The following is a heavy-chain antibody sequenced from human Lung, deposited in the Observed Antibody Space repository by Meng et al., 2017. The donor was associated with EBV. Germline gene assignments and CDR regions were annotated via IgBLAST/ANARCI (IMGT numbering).Heavy chain of an antibody. Sequence: GLVSTSASSTPTCTCSGGPISRTCICGVCIRPPPGKGWEWIGSQCHADDTYSNPSLMGRVTISVDTYKNKVALNLTSVTAADTSIYYCVRHTFSGNPGGIDSWGQGILVTVSS. CDR1: GGPISRTCIC. V-gene: IGHV4-39*01. CDR3: VRHTFSGNPGGIDS. J-gene: IGHJ4*02. CDR2: QCHADDT. D-gene: IGHD4-23*01.